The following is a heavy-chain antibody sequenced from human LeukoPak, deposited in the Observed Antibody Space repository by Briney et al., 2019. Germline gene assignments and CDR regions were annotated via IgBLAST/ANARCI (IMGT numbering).Heavy chain of an antibody. CDR2: INTDGSST. V-gene: IGHV3-74*01. CDR3: AREPPNYYGSGSSFDY. CDR1: GFTFSSYW. J-gene: IGHJ4*02. Sequence: GGSLRLSCAASGFTFSSYWMHWVRQAPGKGLVWVSRINTDGSSTSYADSVKGRFTISRDNAKNTLYLQMNSLRAEDTAVYYCAREPPNYYGSGSSFDYWGQGTLVTVSS. D-gene: IGHD3-10*01.